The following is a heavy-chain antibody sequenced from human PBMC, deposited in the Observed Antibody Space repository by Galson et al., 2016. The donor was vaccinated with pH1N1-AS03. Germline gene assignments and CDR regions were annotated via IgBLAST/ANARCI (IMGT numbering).Heavy chain of an antibody. V-gene: IGHV3-7*03. D-gene: IGHD6-19*01. CDR1: GFTFSNYW. J-gene: IGHJ4*02. CDR3: ARDPSGDRSGWYYFDY. Sequence: SLRLSCAASGFTFSNYWMSWVRQAPGKGLEWVATTKQDGSEKYFVDSVKGRFTISSDDAKNSLYLQMNSLRAEDSALYYCARDPSGDRSGWYYFDYWGQGTLVTVSS. CDR2: TKQDGSEK.